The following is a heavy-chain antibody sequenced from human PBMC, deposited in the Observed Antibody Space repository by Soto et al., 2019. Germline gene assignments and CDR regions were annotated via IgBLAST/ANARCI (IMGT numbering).Heavy chain of an antibody. CDR2: ISAYNGNT. CDR1: GYTFTSYG. J-gene: IGHJ6*02. Sequence: QVQLVQSGAEVKKPWASLKISCKASGYTFTSYGISWVRQAPGQGLEWMVWISAYNGNTNYAQKLQCIVTMTTDTSTSKAYMELRSLRYDDTAVYYCARDPGSGSYIRYYYYGMDVWGQGTTVTVSS. V-gene: IGHV1-18*04. D-gene: IGHD1-26*01. CDR3: ARDPGSGSYIRYYYYGMDV.